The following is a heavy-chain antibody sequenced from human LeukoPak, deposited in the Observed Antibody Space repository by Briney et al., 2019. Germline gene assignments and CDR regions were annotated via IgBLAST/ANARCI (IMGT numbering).Heavy chain of an antibody. CDR1: GYTFTGYY. J-gene: IGHJ5*02. Sequence: GASVKVSCKASGYTFTGYYMHWVRQAPGQGLEWMGWINPNRGGTNYAQKFQGRVTMTRDTSISTAYMELSRLRSDDTAVYYCARDLNYYGSGSYYNSGNWFDPWGQGTLVTVSS. D-gene: IGHD3-10*01. CDR2: INPNRGGT. V-gene: IGHV1-2*02. CDR3: ARDLNYYGSGSYYNSGNWFDP.